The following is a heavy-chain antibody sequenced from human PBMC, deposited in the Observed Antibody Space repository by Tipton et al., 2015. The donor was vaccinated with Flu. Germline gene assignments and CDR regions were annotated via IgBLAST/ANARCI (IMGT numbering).Heavy chain of an antibody. CDR2: LFYSGTT. Sequence: TLSLTCSDSGGSIGSRSYSWGWIRQSPGKGLEWIGTLFYSGTTYYNPSLKSRVTISVDTSKSQFSLMLRSVTAADTAVYYCARLSYYDVDLKNFYFDHWGQGALVTVSS. CDR1: GGSIGSRSYS. D-gene: IGHD3-3*01. J-gene: IGHJ4*02. V-gene: IGHV4-39*01. CDR3: ARLSYYDVDLKNFYFDH.